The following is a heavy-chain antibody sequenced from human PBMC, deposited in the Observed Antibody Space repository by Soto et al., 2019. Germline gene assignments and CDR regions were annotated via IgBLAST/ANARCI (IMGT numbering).Heavy chain of an antibody. J-gene: IGHJ4*02. Sequence: SSETLSLTCTVSGGSISSYYWSWIRQPPGKGLEWIGYIYYSGSTNYNPSLKSRVTISVDTSKNQFSLKLSSVTAADTAVYYCARGLLDVLALDYWGQGTLVTVSS. CDR1: GGSISSYY. CDR3: ARGLLDVLALDY. CDR2: IYYSGST. D-gene: IGHD3-3*01. V-gene: IGHV4-59*01.